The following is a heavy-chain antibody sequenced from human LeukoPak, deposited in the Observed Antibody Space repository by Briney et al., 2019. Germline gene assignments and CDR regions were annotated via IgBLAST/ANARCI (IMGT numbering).Heavy chain of an antibody. Sequence: ASVKVSCRASGYTFTGYYIHWVRQAPGQGLEWMGWINPNSGDTYYAQMFQGRVTMTRDTSISTGYMELRSLRSDDTAVYYCARDGERRTPAAAGKGEVDYWGQGTLVTVSS. CDR2: INPNSGDT. J-gene: IGHJ4*02. CDR1: GYTFTGYY. D-gene: IGHD6-13*01. CDR3: ARDGERRTPAAAGKGEVDY. V-gene: IGHV1-2*02.